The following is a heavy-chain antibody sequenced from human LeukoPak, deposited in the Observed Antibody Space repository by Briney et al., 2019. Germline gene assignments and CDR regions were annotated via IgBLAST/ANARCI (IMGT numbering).Heavy chain of an antibody. Sequence: GASVKVSCKISGYTLSELSMHWVRQAPGKGLEWMGGFDPEDGETIYAQKFQGRVTMTEDTSTDTAYMELSSLRSEDTAVYYCATFSSGGWYRISAFDIWGQGTMVTVSS. CDR1: GYTLSELS. CDR3: ATFSSGGWYRISAFDI. CDR2: FDPEDGET. V-gene: IGHV1-24*01. D-gene: IGHD6-19*01. J-gene: IGHJ3*02.